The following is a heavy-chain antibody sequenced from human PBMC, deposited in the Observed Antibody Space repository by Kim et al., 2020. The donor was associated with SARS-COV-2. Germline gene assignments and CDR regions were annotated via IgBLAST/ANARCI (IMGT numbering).Heavy chain of an antibody. V-gene: IGHV4-4*02. D-gene: IGHD3-10*01. CDR3: ARAGSTVKFFDY. Sequence: YNPSLKSRVTILVAKSKNQFSLKLWSVTAADTAVYYCARAGSTVKFFDYWGQGTLVAVSS. J-gene: IGHJ4*02.